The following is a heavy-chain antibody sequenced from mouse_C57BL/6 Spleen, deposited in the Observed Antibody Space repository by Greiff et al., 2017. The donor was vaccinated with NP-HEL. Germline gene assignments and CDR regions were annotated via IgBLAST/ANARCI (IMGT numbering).Heavy chain of an antibody. D-gene: IGHD1-1*01. CDR3: ARAGYYGSRLQKYFDV. CDR1: GFNIKNTY. V-gene: IGHV14-3*01. Sequence: VQLQQSVAELVRPGASVKLSCTASGFNIKNTYMHWVKQRPEQGLEWIGRIDPANGNTKYAPKFQGKATITADTSSNTAYRQLSSLTSEDTAIYYWARAGYYGSRLQKYFDVWGTGTTVTVSS. CDR2: IDPANGNT. J-gene: IGHJ1*03.